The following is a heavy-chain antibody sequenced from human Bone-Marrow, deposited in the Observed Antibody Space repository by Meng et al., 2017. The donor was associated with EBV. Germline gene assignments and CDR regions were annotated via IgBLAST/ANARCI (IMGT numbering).Heavy chain of an antibody. CDR1: GFTFSSYA. CDR3: AKSHELKGYFDY. J-gene: IGHJ4*02. V-gene: IGHV3-23*01. Sequence: EVQLLESGGGLVQRGGSLRPSCAASGFTFSSYAMSWVRQAPGKGLEWVSAISGSGGSTYYADSVKGRFTISRDNSKNTLYLQMNSLRAEDTAVYYCAKSHELKGYFDYRGQGTLVTVSS. CDR2: ISGSGGST. D-gene: IGHD1-7*01.